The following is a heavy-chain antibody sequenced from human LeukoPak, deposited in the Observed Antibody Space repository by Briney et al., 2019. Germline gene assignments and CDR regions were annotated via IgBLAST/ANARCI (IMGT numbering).Heavy chain of an antibody. J-gene: IGHJ1*01. D-gene: IGHD4-17*01. CDR2: IIPIFGTA. V-gene: IGHV1-69*13. CDR3: ARESHDYGDYSSPRSKYFQH. CDR1: GGTFSSYA. Sequence: GASVKVSCKASGGTFSSYAISWVRQAPGQGLEWMGGIIPIFGTANYAQKFQGRVTITADESTSTAYMELSSLRSEDTAVYYCARESHDYGDYSSPRSKYFQHWGQGTLVTVSS.